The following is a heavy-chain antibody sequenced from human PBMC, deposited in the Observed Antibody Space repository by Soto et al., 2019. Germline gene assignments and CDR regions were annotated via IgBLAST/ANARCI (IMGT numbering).Heavy chain of an antibody. V-gene: IGHV4-31*01. J-gene: IGHJ5*02. CDR3: ARDPTP. CDR1: GGSISSGGYH. CDR2: IYYSGST. Sequence: QVQLQESGPGLVKPSQTLSLTCTVSGGSISSGGYHWSWIRQHPGKGLEWIGYIYYSGSTYYNPPLMGPVSISVDPSKNQFSLMLSSVTAADTAVYYCARDPTPWGQGTLVTVSS.